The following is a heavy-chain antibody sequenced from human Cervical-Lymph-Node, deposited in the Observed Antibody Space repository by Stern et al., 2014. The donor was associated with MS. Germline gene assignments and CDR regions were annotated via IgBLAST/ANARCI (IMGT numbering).Heavy chain of an antibody. D-gene: IGHD3-10*01. CDR3: ARGGRVRITMVRGVNYYYYGMDV. V-gene: IGHV1-69*12. Sequence: QVQLVQSGAEVKKPGSSVKVSCKASGGTFSSYAISWVRQAPGQGLEWMGGIIPIFGTANYAQKLQGRVTITADESTSTAYMELSSLRSEDTAVYYCARGGRVRITMVRGVNYYYYGMDVWGQGTTVTVSS. CDR2: IIPIFGTA. CDR1: GGTFSSYA. J-gene: IGHJ6*02.